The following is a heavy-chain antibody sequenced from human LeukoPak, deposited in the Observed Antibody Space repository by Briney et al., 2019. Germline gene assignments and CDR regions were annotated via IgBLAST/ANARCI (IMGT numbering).Heavy chain of an antibody. Sequence: GGSLRLSCAASGFTVSSNYMSWVRQAPGKGLEWVSAISGSGGSTYYADSVKGRFTISRDNSKNTLYLQMNSLRAEDTAVYYCAKVSTITMVRGVPGYFDYWGQGTLVTVSS. J-gene: IGHJ4*02. CDR2: ISGSGGST. CDR3: AKVSTITMVRGVPGYFDY. CDR1: GFTVSSNY. D-gene: IGHD3-10*01. V-gene: IGHV3-23*01.